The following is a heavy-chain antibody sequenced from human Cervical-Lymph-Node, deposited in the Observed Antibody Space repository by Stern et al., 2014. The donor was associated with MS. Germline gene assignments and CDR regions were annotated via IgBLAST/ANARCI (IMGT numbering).Heavy chain of an antibody. CDR3: ARDRWELLNWFDP. Sequence: QVQLQESGPGLVKPSQTLSLTCTVSGGSISSGSYYWSWIRQPAGKGLEWIGRIYTSGSTNYNPSLKSRVTISVGTSKNQFSLKLSSVTAADTAVYYCARDRWELLNWFDPWGQGTLVTVSS. CDR2: IYTSGST. V-gene: IGHV4-61*02. J-gene: IGHJ5*02. CDR1: GGSISSGSYY. D-gene: IGHD1-26*01.